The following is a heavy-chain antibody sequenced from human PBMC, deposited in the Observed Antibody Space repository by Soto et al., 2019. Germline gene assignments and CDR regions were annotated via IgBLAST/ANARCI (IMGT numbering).Heavy chain of an antibody. CDR1: GFTFSSYG. J-gene: IGHJ6*02. D-gene: IGHD3-10*01. CDR3: ARDQTPGVRGNYYYYYGMDV. V-gene: IGHV3-33*01. CDR2: IWYDGSNK. Sequence: LRLSRAASGFTFSSYGMHWVRQAPGKGLEWVAVIWYDGSNKYYADSVEGRFTISRDNSKNTLYLQMNSLRAEDTAVYYCARDQTPGVRGNYYYYYGMDVWGQGTTVTVSS.